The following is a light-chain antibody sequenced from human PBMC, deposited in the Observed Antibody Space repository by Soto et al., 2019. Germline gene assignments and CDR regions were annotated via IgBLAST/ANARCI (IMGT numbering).Light chain of an antibody. CDR1: QSVSSN. CDR2: GAS. J-gene: IGKJ2*01. V-gene: IGKV3-15*01. CDR3: QQYNNWPYT. Sequence: EIVMTQSPDTLSVSPGERATLSCRASQSVSSNLAWYQQKPGQAPRLLIFGASTRATGIPARFSGSGSGTEFTRTIGSLQSEDFAVYHGQQYNNWPYTFGQGTTLEIK.